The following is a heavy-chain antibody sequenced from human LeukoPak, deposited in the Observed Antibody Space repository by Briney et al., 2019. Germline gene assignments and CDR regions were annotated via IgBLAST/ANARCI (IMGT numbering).Heavy chain of an antibody. Sequence: WGSLRLSCAASGFTFSSYSMNWVRQAPGKGLEWVSSISSSSSYIYYADSVKGRFTISRDNAKNSLYLQMNSLRPEDAAVYYCAKEGDYYGSGSYRDGFDIWGQGTRATVSS. CDR3: AKEGDYYGSGSYRDGFDI. CDR1: GFTFSSYS. V-gene: IGHV3-21*01. J-gene: IGHJ3*02. CDR2: ISSSSSYI. D-gene: IGHD3-10*01.